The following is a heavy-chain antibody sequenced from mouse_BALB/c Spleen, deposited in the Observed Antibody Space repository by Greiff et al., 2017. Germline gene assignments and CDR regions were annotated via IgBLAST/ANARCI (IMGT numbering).Heavy chain of an antibody. CDR1: GFNIKDTY. D-gene: IGHD2-1*01. Sequence: EVQLQQSGAELVKPGASVKLSCTASGFNIKDTYMHWVKQRPEQGLEWIGRIDPANGNTKYDPKFQGKATITADTSSNTAYLQLSSLTSEDTAVYYCAREDYGNYDYFDYWGQGTTLTVSS. J-gene: IGHJ2*01. V-gene: IGHV14-3*02. CDR2: IDPANGNT. CDR3: AREDYGNYDYFDY.